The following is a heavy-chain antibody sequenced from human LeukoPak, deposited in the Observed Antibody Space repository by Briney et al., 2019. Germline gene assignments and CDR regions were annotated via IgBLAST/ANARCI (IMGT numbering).Heavy chain of an antibody. CDR3: ARSPGAWPGSCYSRLYGMDV. Sequence: GGSLTLFCAASGFTLWSHAMRWARDAPGKGLEWVSYICGSGESTYYADSVKGRFTISRDNSKNTLYLQKHSLRAEDTAVYYCARSPGAWPGSCYSRLYGMDVWGQGTTVTVFS. CDR1: GFTLWSHA. D-gene: IGHD2-15*01. CDR2: ICGSGEST. J-gene: IGHJ6*01. V-gene: IGHV3-23*01.